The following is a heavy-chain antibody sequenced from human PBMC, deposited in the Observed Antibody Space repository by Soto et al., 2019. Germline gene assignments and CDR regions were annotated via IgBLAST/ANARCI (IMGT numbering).Heavy chain of an antibody. J-gene: IGHJ4*02. CDR1: GFTFSSYA. CDR3: ARDRHKTFTGAAGPLFDY. D-gene: IGHD6-13*01. Sequence: GGSLRLSCAASGFTFSSYAMHWVRQAPGKGLEWVAVISYDGSNKYYADSVKGRFTISRDNSKNTLYLQMNSLRAEDTAVYYCARDRHKTFTGAAGPLFDYWGQGTLVTVSS. CDR2: ISYDGSNK. V-gene: IGHV3-30-3*01.